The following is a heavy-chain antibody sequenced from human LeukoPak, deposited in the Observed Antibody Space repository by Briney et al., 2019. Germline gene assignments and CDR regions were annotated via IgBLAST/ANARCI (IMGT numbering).Heavy chain of an antibody. J-gene: IGHJ4*02. V-gene: IGHV3-66*01. CDR1: GLTLSRYA. CDR3: ARGGYSSGWLQIDY. D-gene: IGHD6-19*01. Sequence: PGGSLRLSCGASGLTLSRYAVNWVRQAPGRGLEWVSVIYSGGSTYYADSVKGRFIISRDNSKNTLYLQMNSLRAEDTAVYYCARGGYSSGWLQIDYWGQGTLVTVSS. CDR2: IYSGGST.